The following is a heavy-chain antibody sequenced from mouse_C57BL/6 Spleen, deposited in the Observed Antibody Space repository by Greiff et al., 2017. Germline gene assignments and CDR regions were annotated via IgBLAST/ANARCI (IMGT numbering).Heavy chain of an antibody. J-gene: IGHJ3*01. V-gene: IGHV1-81*01. Sequence: VQLQQSGAELARPGASVKLSCKASGYTFTSYGISWVKQRTGQGLEWIGEIYPRSGNTYYNEKFKSKATLTVDKSSSTAYMQLSSLTSEDSAVYYCARGNDYDGAWFAYWGQGTLVTVSA. D-gene: IGHD2-4*01. CDR1: GYTFTSYG. CDR3: ARGNDYDGAWFAY. CDR2: IYPRSGNT.